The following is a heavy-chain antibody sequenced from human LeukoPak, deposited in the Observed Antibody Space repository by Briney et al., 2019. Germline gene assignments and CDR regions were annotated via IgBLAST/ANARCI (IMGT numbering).Heavy chain of an antibody. Sequence: SETLSLTCTVSGGSISGYYWSWIRQPPGKGLEWIGYIYYSGSTNYNPSLKSRVTISLDTSKNQFSLKLSSVTAADTAVYYCARTGGDCSSGLCYYAMDVWGQGTTVTVSS. CDR1: GGSISGYY. CDR3: ARTGGDCSSGLCYYAMDV. CDR2: IYYSGST. V-gene: IGHV4-59*08. J-gene: IGHJ6*02. D-gene: IGHD2-21*02.